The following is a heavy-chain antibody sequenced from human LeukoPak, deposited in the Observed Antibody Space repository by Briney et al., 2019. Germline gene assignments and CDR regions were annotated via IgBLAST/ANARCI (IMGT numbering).Heavy chain of an antibody. D-gene: IGHD3-10*01. V-gene: IGHV4-39*07. CDR1: GGSISSSSYY. J-gene: IGHJ4*02. CDR3: ARDHLGELPLYYFDY. CDR2: IYYSGST. Sequence: SETLSLTCTVSGGSISSSSYYWGWIRQPPGKGLEWIGSIYYSGSTYYNPSLKSRVTISVDTSKNQFSLKLSSVTAADTAVYYCARDHLGELPLYYFDYWGQGTLVTVSS.